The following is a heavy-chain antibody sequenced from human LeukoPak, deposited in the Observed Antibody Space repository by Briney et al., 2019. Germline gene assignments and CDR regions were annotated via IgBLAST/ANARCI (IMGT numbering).Heavy chain of an antibody. CDR3: AREAANFDY. J-gene: IGHJ4*02. V-gene: IGHV4-59*12. CDR1: GGSISSYY. D-gene: IGHD2-15*01. Sequence: SETLSLTCTVSGGSISSYYWSWIRQPPGKGLEWIGYIYYSGSTNYSPSLKSRVTISVDTSKNQFSLKLSSVTAADTAVYYCAREAANFDYWGQGTLVTVSS. CDR2: IYYSGST.